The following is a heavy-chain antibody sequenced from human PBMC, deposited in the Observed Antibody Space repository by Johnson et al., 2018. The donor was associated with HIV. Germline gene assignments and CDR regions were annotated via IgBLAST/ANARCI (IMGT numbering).Heavy chain of an antibody. CDR1: GFTFSSYA. V-gene: IGHV3-30*14. CDR3: ARGYILTGYSGAFDL. CDR2: ISFDGGDK. D-gene: IGHD3-9*01. J-gene: IGHJ3*01. Sequence: QVQLVESGGGVVQPGRSLRLSCAASGFTFSSYAMHWVRQSPGKGLEWVAVISFDGGDKYYADSVKGRFTISRDNSKNTVYLQMNSLRADDTAVHYCARGYILTGYSGAFDLWGQGTMVTVSS.